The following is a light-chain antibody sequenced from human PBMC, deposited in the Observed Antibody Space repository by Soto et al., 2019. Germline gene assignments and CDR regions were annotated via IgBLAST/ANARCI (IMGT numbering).Light chain of an antibody. CDR3: QHYHNSPLT. V-gene: IGKV3-20*01. Sequence: ETVLTQSPGTLSLSPGERATLSCRASQTVSTYLAWYQQKTGRAPRLLVFGASSRATGVPDRFSGSGSGTDFTLTISGLAPEDFALYYGQHYHNSPLTFGQGTKVEIK. CDR2: GAS. J-gene: IGKJ1*01. CDR1: QTVSTY.